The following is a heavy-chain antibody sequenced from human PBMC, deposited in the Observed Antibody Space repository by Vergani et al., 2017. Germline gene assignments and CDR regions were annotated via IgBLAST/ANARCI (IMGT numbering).Heavy chain of an antibody. CDR1: GFTFSSYG. V-gene: IGHV3-33*01. CDR2: IWYYGSNK. D-gene: IGHD2-2*01. J-gene: IGHJ3*02. Sequence: QVQLVESGGGVVQPGRSLRLSCAASGFTFSSYGMHWVRQAPGKGLEWVAVIWYYGSNKYYADSVKGRFTISRDNSKNTLYLQMNSLRAEDTAVYYCARDRCSSTSCYVHAFDIWGQGTMVTVSS. CDR3: ARDRCSSTSCYVHAFDI.